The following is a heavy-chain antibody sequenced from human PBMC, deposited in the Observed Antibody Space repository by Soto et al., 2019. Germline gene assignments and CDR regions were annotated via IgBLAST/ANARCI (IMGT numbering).Heavy chain of an antibody. J-gene: IGHJ5*02. CDR3: ARNRDIVVVPAAPGAWFDP. V-gene: IGHV5-10-1*01. CDR1: GYSFTSYW. D-gene: IGHD2-2*01. CDR2: IDPSDSYT. Sequence: GESLKISCKGSGYSFTSYWISWVRQMPGKGLEWMGRIDPSDSYTNYSPSFQGHVTISADKSISTAYLQWSSLKASDTAMYYCARNRDIVVVPAAPGAWFDPWGQGTLVTV.